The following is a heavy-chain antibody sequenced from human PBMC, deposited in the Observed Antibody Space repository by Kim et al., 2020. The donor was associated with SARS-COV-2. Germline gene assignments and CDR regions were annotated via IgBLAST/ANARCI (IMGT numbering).Heavy chain of an antibody. Sequence: YGGTTEYAASVKGRFTISRDDSKSIAYLQMNSLKTEDTAVYYCSGGYNDYWGQGTLVTVSS. CDR2: YGGTT. D-gene: IGHD3-10*01. CDR3: SGGYNDY. V-gene: IGHV3-49*02. J-gene: IGHJ4*02.